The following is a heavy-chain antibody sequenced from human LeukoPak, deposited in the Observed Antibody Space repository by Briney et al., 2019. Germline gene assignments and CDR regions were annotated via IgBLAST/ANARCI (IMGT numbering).Heavy chain of an antibody. CDR1: GFTFSDYY. CDR2: ISSSGSTI. Sequence: GGSLRLSCAASGFTFSDYYMSWIRQAPGKGLEWVSYISSSGSTIYYADSVKGRFTISRDNAKNSLYLQMNSLRAEDTAVYYCARDREYSSSSGDFDYWGQGTLVTVSS. V-gene: IGHV3-11*01. J-gene: IGHJ4*02. CDR3: ARDREYSSSSGDFDY. D-gene: IGHD6-6*01.